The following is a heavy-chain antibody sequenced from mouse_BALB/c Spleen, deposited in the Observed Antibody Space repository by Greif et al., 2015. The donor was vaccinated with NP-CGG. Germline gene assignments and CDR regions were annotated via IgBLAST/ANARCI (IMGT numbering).Heavy chain of an antibody. Sequence: SGPELVKPGASVRISCKASGYTFTSYYIHWVKQRPGQGLEWIGWIYPGNVNTKYNEKFKGKATLTADKSSSTAYMQLSSLTSEDSAVYFCARSRDLGYDGGLFDYWGQGTTLTVSS. V-gene: IGHV1S56*01. D-gene: IGHD2-2*01. CDR1: GYTFTSYY. CDR3: ARSRDLGYDGGLFDY. J-gene: IGHJ2*01. CDR2: IYPGNVNT.